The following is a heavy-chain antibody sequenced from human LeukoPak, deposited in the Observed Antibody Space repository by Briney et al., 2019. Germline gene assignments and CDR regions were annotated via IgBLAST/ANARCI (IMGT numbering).Heavy chain of an antibody. D-gene: IGHD2-15*01. CDR3: ARGYCSGGSCYAGGDAFDF. J-gene: IGHJ3*01. CDR2: ISTSSSYI. Sequence: PGGSLRLSCAASGFTFSSYAMSWVRQAPGKGLEWVSSISTSSSYIYYADSVKGRFTISRDNAKNSLNLQMNSLRGEDTAVYYCARGYCSGGSCYAGGDAFDFWGQGTMVTVSS. V-gene: IGHV3-21*01. CDR1: GFTFSSYA.